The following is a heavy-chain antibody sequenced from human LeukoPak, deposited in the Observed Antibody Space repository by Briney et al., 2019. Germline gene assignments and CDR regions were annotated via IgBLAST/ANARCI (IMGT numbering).Heavy chain of an antibody. D-gene: IGHD6-13*01. CDR1: GFDVSSNS. CDR3: AAWRGSNWFDY. CDR2: IFSGAST. V-gene: IGHV3-53*01. Sequence: GGSLRLSCAASGFDVSSNSMSWVRQAPGKGLEWVSVIFSGASTNYANSMKGRFTISRDNSKNALYLQMNSLRGEDTAVYYCAAWRGSNWFDYWGQGTQVTVSS. J-gene: IGHJ4*02.